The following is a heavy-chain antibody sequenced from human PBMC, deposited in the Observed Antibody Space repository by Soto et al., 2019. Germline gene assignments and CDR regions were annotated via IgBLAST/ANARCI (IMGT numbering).Heavy chain of an antibody. CDR2: IYSDGSHQ. CDR3: ARDRRVIPDADMDY. CDR1: GFTFSMYG. Sequence: QVQLVESGGGVVQPGSSLRLSCEASGFTFSMYGMHWVRQAPGKGLEWVGVIYSDGSHQYYGDSVKGRFNISRDNSNKMVYLQMTGLRLDDSALYYCARDRRVIPDADMDYWGQGVLVTVSS. D-gene: IGHD2-21*01. V-gene: IGHV3-30*03. J-gene: IGHJ4*02.